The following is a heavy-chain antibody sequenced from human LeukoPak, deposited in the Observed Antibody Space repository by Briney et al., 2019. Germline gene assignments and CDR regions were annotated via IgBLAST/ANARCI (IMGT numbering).Heavy chain of an antibody. J-gene: IGHJ4*02. V-gene: IGHV4-39*01. Sequence: PSETLSLTCTVSGGSISSSFYYWGWIRQPPGKGLEWIGTIYYSGSTYYNPSLKSRVTISVDTSKNQFSLKLSSVTAADTAVYYCARLGDRHYYDSSWDYWGQGTLVTVAS. D-gene: IGHD3-22*01. CDR3: ARLGDRHYYDSSWDY. CDR1: GGSISSSFYY. CDR2: IYYSGST.